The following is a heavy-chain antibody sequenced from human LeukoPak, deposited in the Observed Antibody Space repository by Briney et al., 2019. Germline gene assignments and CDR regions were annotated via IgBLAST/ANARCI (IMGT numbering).Heavy chain of an antibody. Sequence: PGGSLRLSCATSGFTFSFAAMTWVRQGPGKGLEWVSLISASGANTYYAGSVRGRFTISRDNSKNTVYLQMNSLRAEDTALCYCAKDIQGANWGQGTLVTVSS. CDR2: ISASGANT. CDR3: AKDIQGAN. V-gene: IGHV3-23*01. CDR1: GFTFSFAA. J-gene: IGHJ4*02. D-gene: IGHD5-18*01.